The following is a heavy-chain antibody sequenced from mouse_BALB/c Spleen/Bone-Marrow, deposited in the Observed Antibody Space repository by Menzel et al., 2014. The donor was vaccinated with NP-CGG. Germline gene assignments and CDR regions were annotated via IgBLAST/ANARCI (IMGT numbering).Heavy chain of an antibody. CDR2: IWSGGST. J-gene: IGHJ3*01. CDR3: ARGLYYDYEFAY. D-gene: IGHD2-4*01. CDR1: GFSLTSYG. V-gene: IGHV2-2*02. Sequence: QVQLKQSGPGLVQPSQSLSIPRTVSGFSLTSYGVHWVRQSPGKGLEWLGVIWSGGSTDYNAAFISRLSISKDNSKSQVFFKMNSLQANDTAIYYCARGLYYDYEFAYWGQGTLVTVSA.